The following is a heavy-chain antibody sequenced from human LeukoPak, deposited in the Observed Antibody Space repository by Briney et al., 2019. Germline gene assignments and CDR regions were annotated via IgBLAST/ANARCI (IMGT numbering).Heavy chain of an antibody. V-gene: IGHV3-33*01. D-gene: IGHD6-13*01. CDR1: GFTFSSYG. CDR3: ARDDSSSWYDWFDP. CDR2: IWYDGSNK. Sequence: GGSLRLSCAASGFTFSSYGMHWVRQAPGKGLEWVAVIWYDGSNKYCADSVKGRFTISRDNSKNTLYLQMNSLRAEDTAVYYCARDDSSSWYDWFDPWGQGTLVTVSS. J-gene: IGHJ5*02.